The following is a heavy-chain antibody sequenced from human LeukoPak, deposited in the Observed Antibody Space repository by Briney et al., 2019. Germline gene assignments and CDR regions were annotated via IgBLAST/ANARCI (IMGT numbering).Heavy chain of an antibody. D-gene: IGHD1-26*01. CDR2: ISSSSSYI. Sequence: PGGSLRLSCAASGFTFSSYSMNWVSQAPGKGLEWVSSISSSSSYIYSADSVKGRFTISRDNAKNSLYLQMNSLRAEDTAVYYCARDGQWETALDYWGQGTLVTVSS. CDR1: GFTFSSYS. J-gene: IGHJ4*02. CDR3: ARDGQWETALDY. V-gene: IGHV3-21*01.